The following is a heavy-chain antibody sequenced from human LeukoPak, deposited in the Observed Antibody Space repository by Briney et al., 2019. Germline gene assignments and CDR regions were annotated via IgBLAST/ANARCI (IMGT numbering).Heavy chain of an antibody. CDR1: GYSFTSYG. D-gene: IGHD2-8*02. CDR3: ARDFYHGHCAGLSCFLLDY. CDR2: ISAHYGHT. J-gene: IGHJ4*02. Sequence: ASVKVSCKASGYSFTSYGITWVRQAPGQGLEWMGWISAHYGHTNYAQKFQGRVTMTTDPSTSTAYMELRCLRSADPAVYYCARDFYHGHCAGLSCFLLDYWGQGALVIVSS. V-gene: IGHV1-18*01.